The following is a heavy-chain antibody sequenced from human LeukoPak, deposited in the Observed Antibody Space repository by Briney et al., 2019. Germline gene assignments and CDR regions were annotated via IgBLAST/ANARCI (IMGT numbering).Heavy chain of an antibody. CDR1: GFTFSSYS. D-gene: IGHD3-9*01. Sequence: GGSLRLSCAASGFTFSSYSMNWVRQAPGKGLEWVSSISSSSSYIYYADSVKGRFTISRDNAKNSLYLQMNSLRAEDTAVYYCAREAYYDILTGYSNRYFDYWGQGTLVTVSS. V-gene: IGHV3-21*01. CDR3: AREAYYDILTGYSNRYFDY. CDR2: ISSSSSYI. J-gene: IGHJ4*02.